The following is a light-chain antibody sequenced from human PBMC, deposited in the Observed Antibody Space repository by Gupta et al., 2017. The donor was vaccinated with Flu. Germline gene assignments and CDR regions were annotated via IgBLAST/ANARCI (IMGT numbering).Light chain of an antibody. J-gene: IGLJ3*02. CDR3: SSYTSSSTRVL. Sequence: ITIFCTGTSSDIGGYTYVSWYQQHPGKAPKLMIYGVSSRPSGVSNRFSGSKSGNTASLTISGLQAEDEADYYCSSYTSSSTRVLFGGGTKLTVL. V-gene: IGLV2-14*01. CDR2: GVS. CDR1: SSDIGGYTY.